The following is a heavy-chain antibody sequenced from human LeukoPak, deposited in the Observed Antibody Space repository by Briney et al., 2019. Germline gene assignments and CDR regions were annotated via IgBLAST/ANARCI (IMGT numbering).Heavy chain of an antibody. CDR1: GGTFSSYA. V-gene: IGHV1-69*13. CDR3: ASRERTTIFGVVPVGFDP. J-gene: IGHJ5*02. Sequence: WASVEVSCKASGGTFSSYAISWVRQAPGQGLEWMGGIIPIFGTANYAQKFQGRVTITADESTSTAYMELSSLRSEDTAVYYCASRERTTIFGVVPVGFDPWGQGTLVTVSS. D-gene: IGHD3-3*01. CDR2: IIPIFGTA.